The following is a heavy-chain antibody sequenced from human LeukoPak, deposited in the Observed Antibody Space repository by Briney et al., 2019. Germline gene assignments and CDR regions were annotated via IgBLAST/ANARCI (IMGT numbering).Heavy chain of an antibody. J-gene: IGHJ5*02. CDR2: ISGSGGTT. D-gene: IGHD2-21*02. Sequence: PGGSLRLSCAASGFTFSTYAMNWVRQAPGKGLEWVSGISGSGGTTNYADSVKGRFTISRDNAKNTLYLQMNSLRVEDTAVYYCVRDKEVVTGIGWFDPWGQGTLVTVSS. CDR1: GFTFSTYA. V-gene: IGHV3-23*01. CDR3: VRDKEVVTGIGWFDP.